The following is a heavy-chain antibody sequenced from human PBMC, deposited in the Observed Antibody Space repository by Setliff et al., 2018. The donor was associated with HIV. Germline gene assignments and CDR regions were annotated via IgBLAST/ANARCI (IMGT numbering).Heavy chain of an antibody. J-gene: IGHJ4*02. CDR2: FDPKDGKT. Sequence: ASVKVSCKVSGYTLTELSRHWVRRAPGKGLEWMGSFDPKDGKTRYAQKFQGRVTMTEDTSTDTAYMELSSLRSEDTAVYYYVTGSAARPFDYWGQGTLVTVSS. CDR1: GYTLTELS. D-gene: IGHD6-6*01. V-gene: IGHV1-24*01. CDR3: VTGSAARPFDY.